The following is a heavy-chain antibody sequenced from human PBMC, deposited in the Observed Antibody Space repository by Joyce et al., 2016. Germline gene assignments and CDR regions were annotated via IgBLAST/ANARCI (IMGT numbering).Heavy chain of an antibody. CDR1: GYPFTNND. CDR2: VIAYTGRT. CDR3: ARGRTLLD. Sequence: QVQLVQSGAEVTKPGASLKVSCKASGYPFTNNDIHWVRQAPGQSLEWMGWVIAYTGRTKYSQTCQGRLTFTRDTSATTAYMELSSLRIDDTAIYYCARGRTLLDWGQGTLVTVSS. V-gene: IGHV1-3*01. J-gene: IGHJ4*02. D-gene: IGHD2-15*01.